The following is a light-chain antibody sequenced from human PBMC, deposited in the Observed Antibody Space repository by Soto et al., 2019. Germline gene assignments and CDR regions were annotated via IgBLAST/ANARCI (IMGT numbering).Light chain of an antibody. CDR3: SSYTSSSTGV. V-gene: IGLV2-14*01. CDR2: EVS. CDR1: SSDVGGYNY. Sequence: QSALTQPASVSGSPGQSITISCTGTSSDVGGYNYVSWYQQQPGKAPKLMIYEVSNRPSGVSNLFSGSKSGNTASLTISGLQAEDEADYYCSSYTSSSTGVFGTGTKLTVL. J-gene: IGLJ1*01.